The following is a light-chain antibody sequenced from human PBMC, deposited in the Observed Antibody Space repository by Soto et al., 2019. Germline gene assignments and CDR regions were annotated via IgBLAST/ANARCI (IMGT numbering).Light chain of an antibody. Sequence: ILMTQSPSLLSASPGDRVTISFRMSQGISTYLNWYQQKPGKAPKLLIHATSSLQSGVPSRFSGSGSGTDFTLTISSVQPEDFATYYCQQSYISLTFGQGTRLEIK. CDR1: QGISTY. J-gene: IGKJ5*01. CDR2: ATS. V-gene: IGKV1-39*01. CDR3: QQSYISLT.